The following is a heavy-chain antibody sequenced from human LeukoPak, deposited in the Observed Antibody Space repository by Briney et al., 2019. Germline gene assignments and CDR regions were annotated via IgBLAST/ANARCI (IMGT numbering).Heavy chain of an antibody. V-gene: IGHV3-30*03. Sequence: GRSLRLSCAASGFTFSSYGMHWVRQAPGKGLEWVAVISYDGSNKYYADSVKGRFTISRDNAKNSLYLQMNSLTAGDTAVYYCARGALDYADSGYYYYGLDVWGQGTTVTVSS. CDR1: GFTFSSYG. CDR2: ISYDGSNK. D-gene: IGHD4-17*01. CDR3: ARGALDYADSGYYYYGLDV. J-gene: IGHJ6*02.